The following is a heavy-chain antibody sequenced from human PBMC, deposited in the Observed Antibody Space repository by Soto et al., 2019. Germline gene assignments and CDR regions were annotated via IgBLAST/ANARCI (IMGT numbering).Heavy chain of an antibody. CDR2: VYFSGST. D-gene: IGHD5-18*01. V-gene: IGHV4-61*08. CDR1: GDSVSSGDYY. CDR3: ARIPVDTYMIYWSDP. J-gene: IGHJ5*02. Sequence: QVQLQESGPGLVRPWETLSLTCSVSGDSVSSGDYYWSWIRQPPGKGLEWIGHVYFSGSTNYIPSLKSRLTMSIDTVKNQFSLKLSSVTAADTAVYYCARIPVDTYMIYWSDPWGQGTQVTVSP.